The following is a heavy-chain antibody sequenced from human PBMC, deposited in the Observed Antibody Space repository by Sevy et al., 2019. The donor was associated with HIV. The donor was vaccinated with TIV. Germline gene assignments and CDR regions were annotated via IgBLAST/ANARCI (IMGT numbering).Heavy chain of an antibody. CDR2: IYTSGST. D-gene: IGHD6-19*01. V-gene: IGHV4-4*07. Sequence: SETLSLTCTVSGGSISSYYWSWIRQPAGKGLEWIGRIYTSGSTNYNPSLKSRVTMSVETSKNQFSLKLSSVTAADTAVYYCARLGAVAGSFDYWGQGTLVTVSS. CDR3: ARLGAVAGSFDY. CDR1: GGSISSYY. J-gene: IGHJ4*02.